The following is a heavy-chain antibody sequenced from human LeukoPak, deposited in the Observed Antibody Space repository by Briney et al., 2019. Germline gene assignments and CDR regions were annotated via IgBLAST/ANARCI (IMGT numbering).Heavy chain of an antibody. Sequence: GRSLRLSCASSGFTVSNNYMSWVRRAAGKGLEWVALIYSAGGTYYADSVKGRLTISRDNYKNTLHIQMNSLRAEDTAVYYCVRNSGELGAWGQGSLVSV. D-gene: IGHD2-21*01. CDR1: GFTVSNNY. CDR3: VRNSGELGA. V-gene: IGHV3-53*01. J-gene: IGHJ5*02. CDR2: IYSAGGT.